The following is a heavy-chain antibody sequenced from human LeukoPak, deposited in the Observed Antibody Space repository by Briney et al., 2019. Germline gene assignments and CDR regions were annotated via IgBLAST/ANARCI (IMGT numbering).Heavy chain of an antibody. Sequence: SETLSLTCTVSGCTISSSSYYWGWIRQPPGKGLEWIGSIYYSGSTYYNPSLKSRVTISVDTSKNQLSLKLSSVTAADTAVYYCARLDSSSFDLWGRGTLVTVSS. CDR3: ARLDSSSFDL. D-gene: IGHD3-9*01. CDR1: GCTISSSSYY. J-gene: IGHJ2*01. V-gene: IGHV4-39*01. CDR2: IYYSGST.